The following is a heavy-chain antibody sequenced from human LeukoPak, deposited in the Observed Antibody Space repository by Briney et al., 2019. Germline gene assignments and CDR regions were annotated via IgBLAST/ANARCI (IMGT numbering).Heavy chain of an antibody. Sequence: ASVKVSCKASGYTFTNYGLIWVRRAPGQGLEWMGWISTDNGNTNSVQKLQGRVTLTTDTSTTTAYMELRSLRSDDTAVYYCARGDDAFDIWGQGTMVTVSS. CDR3: ARGDDAFDI. CDR1: GYTFTNYG. CDR2: ISTDNGNT. J-gene: IGHJ3*02. V-gene: IGHV1-18*01.